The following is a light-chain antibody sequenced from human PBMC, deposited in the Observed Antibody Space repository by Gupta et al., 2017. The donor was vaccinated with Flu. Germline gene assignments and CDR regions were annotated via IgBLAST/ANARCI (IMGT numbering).Light chain of an antibody. CDR1: QSISSY. Sequence: PSSLSASVGDRVTITCRASQSISSYLNWYQQKPGKAPKLLIYAASSVQSGVPSRFSGSGSGTDFTLTISRLQPEDFATYYCQQSYSTPRTFGQGTXLEIK. V-gene: IGKV1-39*01. CDR3: QQSYSTPRT. J-gene: IGKJ2*01. CDR2: AAS.